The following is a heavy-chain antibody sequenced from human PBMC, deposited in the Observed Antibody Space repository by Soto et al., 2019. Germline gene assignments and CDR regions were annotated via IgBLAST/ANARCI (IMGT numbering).Heavy chain of an antibody. Sequence: GGSLRLSYGGSEFAFSNCAISWVRPTPGKGLEWVSTLTGSSGVTYYADSVKGRFAISRDNSRNTLSLHMNSLTAEDTAVYYCAKGGAAYGLLTRDYWGQGTRVTGSS. CDR3: AKGGAAYGLLTRDY. CDR2: LTGSSGVT. D-gene: IGHD3-9*01. J-gene: IGHJ4*02. CDR1: EFAFSNCA. V-gene: IGHV3-23*01.